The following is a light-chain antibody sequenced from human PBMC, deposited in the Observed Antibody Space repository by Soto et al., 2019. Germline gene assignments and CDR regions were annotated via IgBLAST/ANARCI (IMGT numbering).Light chain of an antibody. J-gene: IGKJ2*01. CDR3: QQTFSAPVT. CDR2: AAS. Sequence: DIQMTQSPSSLSASVGDRVTITCRASLSISSYLNWYQQKPGEAPKILIYAASTLQSGVPSRFSGRGSGPDFSLTISSLQPEDFATYYCQQTFSAPVTFGQGTRLEIK. V-gene: IGKV1-39*01. CDR1: LSISSY.